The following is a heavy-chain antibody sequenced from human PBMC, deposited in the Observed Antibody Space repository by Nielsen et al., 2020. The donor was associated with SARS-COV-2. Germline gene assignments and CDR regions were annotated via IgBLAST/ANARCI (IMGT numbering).Heavy chain of an antibody. CDR3: ARGGHSSSWYPSYYGMDV. D-gene: IGHD6-13*01. CDR2: ISSSSSYI. J-gene: IGHJ6*02. V-gene: IGHV3-21*01. Sequence: VRQAPGKGLEWVSSISSSSSYIYYADSVKGRFTISRDNAKNSLYLQMNSLRAEDTAVYYCARGGHSSSWYPSYYGMDVWGQGTTVTVSS.